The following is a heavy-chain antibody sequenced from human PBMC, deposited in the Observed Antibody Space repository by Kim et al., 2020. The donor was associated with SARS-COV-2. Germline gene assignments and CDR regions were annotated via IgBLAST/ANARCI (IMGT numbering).Heavy chain of an antibody. J-gene: IGHJ4*02. D-gene: IGHD6-13*01. V-gene: IGHV4-4*07. CDR3: ARVSSSSLYYFDY. Sequence: YNPALKGRITMSVDTSKNQFSRKLSSVTAADTAVYYCARVSSSSLYYFDYWGQGTLVTVSS.